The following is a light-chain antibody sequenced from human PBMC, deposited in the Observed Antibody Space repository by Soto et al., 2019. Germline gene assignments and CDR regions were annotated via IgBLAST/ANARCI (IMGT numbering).Light chain of an antibody. V-gene: IGKV1-16*01. J-gene: IGKJ2*01. CDR2: ATS. CDR1: QGITIY. CDR3: LQYDSHPRT. Sequence: DIQMTQSPSSLSASVGDRVTITCRASQGITIYFAWFQQNPGQAPKSLIYATSSLQLVVTSRFSVSGYGTEFTLTIISLQPDAFEASYFLQYDSHPRTVGKGTKLEMK.